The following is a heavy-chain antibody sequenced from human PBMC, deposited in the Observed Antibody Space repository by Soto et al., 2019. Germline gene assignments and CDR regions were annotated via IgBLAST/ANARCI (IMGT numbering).Heavy chain of an antibody. Sequence: GESLKISCSTSGYSFTSYWIGWVRQMPGKGLEWMGIIHPGDSDTRYSPSFQGQVTISADKSISTAYLQWSSLKASDTAIYYCARSRTYGGNSFDYWGQGTLVTVYS. J-gene: IGHJ4*02. V-gene: IGHV5-51*01. CDR3: ARSRTYGGNSFDY. D-gene: IGHD2-15*01. CDR2: IHPGDSDT. CDR1: GYSFTSYW.